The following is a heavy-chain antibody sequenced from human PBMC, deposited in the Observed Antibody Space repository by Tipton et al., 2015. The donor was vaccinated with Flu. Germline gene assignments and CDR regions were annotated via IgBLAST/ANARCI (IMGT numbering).Heavy chain of an antibody. J-gene: IGHJ4*02. D-gene: IGHD5-24*01. V-gene: IGHV4-34*01. Sequence: SRYYWGWIRQPPGKGLEWIGEINHSGSTQYNPSLKSRVTLSVDTSKNQFSLKLSSVTAADTAVYYCARRRDGYNCFDYWGQGILVTVSS. CDR3: ARRRDGYNCFDY. CDR1: SRYY. CDR2: INHSGST.